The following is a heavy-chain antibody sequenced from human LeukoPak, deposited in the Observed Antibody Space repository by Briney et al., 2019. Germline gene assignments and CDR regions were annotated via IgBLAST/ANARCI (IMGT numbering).Heavy chain of an antibody. CDR1: GGSISSGGYY. D-gene: IGHD2-2*01. Sequence: SSQTLSLTCTVSGGSISSGGYYWSWIRQHPGKGLEWLGYIYYSGSTYYNPSLKSRVTISVDTSKNQFSLRLSSVTAADTAVYYCARVRGYCSSTTCYYDYWGQGTLVTVSS. V-gene: IGHV4-31*03. CDR2: IYYSGST. J-gene: IGHJ4*02. CDR3: ARVRGYCSSTTCYYDY.